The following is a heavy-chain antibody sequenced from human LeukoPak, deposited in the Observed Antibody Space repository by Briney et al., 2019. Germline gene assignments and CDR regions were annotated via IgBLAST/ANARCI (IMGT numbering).Heavy chain of an antibody. CDR2: ISENGRAK. V-gene: IGHV3-7*01. D-gene: IGHD6-13*01. Sequence: GGSLRLSCAASGFSFSNYWMSWVRQAPGKGLEWVASISENGRAKPYVASVRGRFTISRDNTKNSLHLQMNSLRVEDTAVYYCARGGAAAARKRGIDYWGQGTLVTVSS. CDR1: GFSFSNYW. J-gene: IGHJ4*02. CDR3: ARGGAAAARKRGIDY.